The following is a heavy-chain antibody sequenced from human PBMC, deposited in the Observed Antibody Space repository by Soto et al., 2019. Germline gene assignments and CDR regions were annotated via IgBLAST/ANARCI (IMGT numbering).Heavy chain of an antibody. D-gene: IGHD2-2*01. J-gene: IGHJ4*02. V-gene: IGHV4-59*01. Sequence: SETLSLTCTVSGGSISSSSWSWIRQPPGRGLEWIGYIYNNGRTNYNPSLKSRVTISVDTSKNHFSLKLSSVTPADTAVYYCARARFCTSTSCYHSFDFWGQGTLVTVSS. CDR2: IYNNGRT. CDR1: GGSISSSS. CDR3: ARARFCTSTSCYHSFDF.